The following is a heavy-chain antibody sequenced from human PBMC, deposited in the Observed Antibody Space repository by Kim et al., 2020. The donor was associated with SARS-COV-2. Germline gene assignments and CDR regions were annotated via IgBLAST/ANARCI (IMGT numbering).Heavy chain of an antibody. D-gene: IGHD5-12*01. CDR2: MNPNSGNT. CDR1: GYTFTSYD. V-gene: IGHV1-8*01. Sequence: ASVKVSCKASGYTFTSYDINWVRQATGQGLEWMGWMNPNSGNTGYAQKFQGRVTMTRNTSISTAYMELSSLRSEDTAVYYCAREIWRDGYKVFDYWGQGTLVTVSS. CDR3: AREIWRDGYKVFDY. J-gene: IGHJ4*02.